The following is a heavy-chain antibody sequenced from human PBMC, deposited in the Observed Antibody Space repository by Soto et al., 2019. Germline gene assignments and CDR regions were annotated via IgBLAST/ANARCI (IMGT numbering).Heavy chain of an antibody. J-gene: IGHJ6*02. Sequence: VQLVQSGAEVKKPGASVKVSCKASGYTFTSYGISWVRQAPGQGLEWMGWISAYNGNTNYAQKLQGRVTMTTDTSTSTAYVELRSRRSDDTAVYYCARDPYNWNCLLYYGMDVWGQGTTVTVSS. CDR3: ARDPYNWNCLLYYGMDV. V-gene: IGHV1-18*01. CDR1: GYTFTSYG. D-gene: IGHD1-7*01. CDR2: ISAYNGNT.